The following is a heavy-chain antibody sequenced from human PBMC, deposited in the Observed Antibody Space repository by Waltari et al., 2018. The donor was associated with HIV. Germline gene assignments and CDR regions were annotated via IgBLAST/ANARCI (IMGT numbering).Heavy chain of an antibody. V-gene: IGHV3-23*01. CDR1: GFTFSNYG. Sequence: EVQVLESGGALVQPGGSLRLSCAASGFTFSNYGMSWVRQAPGKGLEWVSTSSGSGGSTYYADSVKGRFTVSRDNSKNTLYLQMNSLRAEDTAVYFCVKEHQYSHTWYSYYGMDVWGQGTTVTVSS. J-gene: IGHJ6*02. CDR3: VKEHQYSHTWYSYYGMDV. CDR2: SSGSGGST. D-gene: IGHD6-13*01.